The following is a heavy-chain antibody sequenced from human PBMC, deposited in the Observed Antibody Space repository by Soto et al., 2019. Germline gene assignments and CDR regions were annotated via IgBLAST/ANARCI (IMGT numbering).Heavy chain of an antibody. CDR2: INSDGSSI. CDR1: GFTFSSYW. D-gene: IGHD5-18*01. J-gene: IGHJ3*02. CDR3: TTEGIQDDAFDI. Sequence: GGSLRLSCAASGFTFSSYWMHWVRQAPGKGLVWVSRINSDGSSISYADSVKGRFTISRDNAKNTLYLQMNSLKVEDTAVYYCTTEGIQDDAFDIWGQGTIVTVSS. V-gene: IGHV3-74*01.